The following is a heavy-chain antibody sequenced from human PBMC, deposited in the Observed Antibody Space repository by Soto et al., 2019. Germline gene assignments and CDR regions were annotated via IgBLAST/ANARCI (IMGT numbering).Heavy chain of an antibody. Sequence: ASVKVSCKASGYTFTSYDINWVRQATGQGHEWMGWMNPNSGNTSYAQKFQGRVTMTRDTSTSTVYMELSSLRSEDTAVYYCARGVAVAGNWFDPWGQGTLVTVSS. CDR2: MNPNSGNT. V-gene: IGHV1-8*01. J-gene: IGHJ5*02. CDR3: ARGVAVAGNWFDP. CDR1: GYTFTSYD. D-gene: IGHD6-19*01.